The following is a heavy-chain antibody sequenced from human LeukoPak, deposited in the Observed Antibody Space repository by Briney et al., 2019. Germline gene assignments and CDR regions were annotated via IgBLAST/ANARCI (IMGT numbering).Heavy chain of an antibody. Sequence: GGSLRLSCAASGFTFSSYAMHWVPQAPGKGLEWVAIMSYDGSTKYYADSVKGRFTISRDNSKNMLYLQMNSLRTEDTAVYYCATLRSDSSGWYYFDYWGQGTLVTVSS. J-gene: IGHJ4*02. D-gene: IGHD6-19*01. CDR2: MSYDGSTK. CDR3: ATLRSDSSGWYYFDY. V-gene: IGHV3-30-3*01. CDR1: GFTFSSYA.